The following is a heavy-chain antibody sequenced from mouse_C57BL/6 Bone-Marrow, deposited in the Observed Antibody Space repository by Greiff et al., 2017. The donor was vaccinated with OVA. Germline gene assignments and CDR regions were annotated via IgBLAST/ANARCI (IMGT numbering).Heavy chain of an antibody. CDR3: ARRGYGSSYYAMDY. CDR1: GFTFSDYG. Sequence: EVNVVESGGGLVQPGGSLKLSCAASGFTFSDYGMAWVRQAPRKGPEWVAFISNLAYSIYYADTVTGRFTISRENAKNTLYLEMSSLRSEDTAMYYCARRGYGSSYYAMDYWGQGTSVTVSS. V-gene: IGHV5-15*01. J-gene: IGHJ4*01. D-gene: IGHD1-1*01. CDR2: ISNLAYSI.